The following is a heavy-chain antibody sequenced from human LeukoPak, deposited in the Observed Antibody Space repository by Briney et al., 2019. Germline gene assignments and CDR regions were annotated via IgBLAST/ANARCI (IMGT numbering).Heavy chain of an antibody. V-gene: IGHV3-53*01. D-gene: IGHD1-26*01. Sequence: GGSLRPSCAASGFIVSGDFMSWVRQAPGKGLEWVSVIYSDGSTYYADSVKGRFTISRDNSKNTLDLQMTGLRAEDTAVYYCARERGRGRDSPWFDYWGRGTLVTVSS. CDR2: IYSDGST. J-gene: IGHJ4*02. CDR3: ARERGRGRDSPWFDY. CDR1: GFIVSGDF.